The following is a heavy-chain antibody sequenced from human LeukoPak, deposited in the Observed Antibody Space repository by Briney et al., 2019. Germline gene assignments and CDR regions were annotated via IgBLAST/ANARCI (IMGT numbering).Heavy chain of an antibody. CDR1: GYTFTRYG. D-gene: IGHD6-13*01. J-gene: IGHJ4*02. V-gene: IGHV1-18*01. CDR2: ISGSNGNT. CDR3: AREGIRIAAAGTIDY. Sequence: GASVKVSCKASGYTFTRYGISWVRQAPGQGLEWMGWISGSNGNTNYAQKFQGRVSMTADTSTSTAYMELRSLRSDDTAVYYCAREGIRIAAAGTIDYWGQGTLVTVSS.